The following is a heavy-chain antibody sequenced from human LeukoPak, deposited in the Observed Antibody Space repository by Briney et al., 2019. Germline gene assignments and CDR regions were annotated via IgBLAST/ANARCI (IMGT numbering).Heavy chain of an antibody. D-gene: IGHD3-22*01. J-gene: IGHJ4*02. CDR3: ARVPGYMIEDYFDN. CDR1: GGSISSYY. Sequence: PSETLSLTCTVSGGSISSYYWSWIRQPPGKGLEWIGYIYYSGSTNYNPSLKSRVTISVETAKNQFSLKLSSVTAADTAVYYCARVPGYMIEDYFDNWGQGTLVTVSS. V-gene: IGHV4-59*01. CDR2: IYYSGST.